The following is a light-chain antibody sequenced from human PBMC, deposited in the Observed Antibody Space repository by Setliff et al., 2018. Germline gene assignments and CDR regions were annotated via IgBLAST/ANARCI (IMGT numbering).Light chain of an antibody. CDR2: EVT. CDR3: SSYVGSSTPHV. V-gene: IGLV2-23*02. J-gene: IGLJ1*01. Sequence: QSVLTQPASVSGFLGQSITISCTGTNSDVGSYNHFSWYQQHPGKAPKLMIYEVTMRPSGISNRFSGSKSGNAASLTISGLQAEDEAEYYCSSYVGSSTPHVFGTGTKGTVL. CDR1: NSDVGSYNH.